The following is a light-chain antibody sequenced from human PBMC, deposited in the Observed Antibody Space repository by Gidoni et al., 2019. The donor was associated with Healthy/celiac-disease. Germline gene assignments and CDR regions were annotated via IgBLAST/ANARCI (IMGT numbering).Light chain of an antibody. V-gene: IGLV2-11*01. CDR1: SSDVGGYNY. Sequence: QSALTQPRSVSGSPGQSVTISCTGTSSDVGGYNYVSWYQQHPGKAPKLMIYDVSKRPSGVPDRFSGSKSGNTASLTISVLQAEDEADYYCCSYAGSYTLVFGGGTKLT. CDR3: CSYAGSYTLV. CDR2: DVS. J-gene: IGLJ2*01.